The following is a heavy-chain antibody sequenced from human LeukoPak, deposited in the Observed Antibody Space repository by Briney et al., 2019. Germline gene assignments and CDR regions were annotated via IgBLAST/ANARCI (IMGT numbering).Heavy chain of an antibody. CDR2: IYYSGST. Sequence: SETLSLTCTVSGGSISSSTYYWGWIRQPPGKGLEWIGNIYYSGSTYYNPSLKSRVTMSVDTSKNQLSMELRFLTAADTAVYYCATSHDVKTAPYDLWGQGTLVTVSS. V-gene: IGHV4-39*01. CDR1: GGSISSSTYY. CDR3: ATSHDVKTAPYDL. D-gene: IGHD2-21*01. J-gene: IGHJ5*02.